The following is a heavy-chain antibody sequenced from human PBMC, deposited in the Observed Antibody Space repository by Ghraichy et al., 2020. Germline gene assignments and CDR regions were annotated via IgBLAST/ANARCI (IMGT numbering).Heavy chain of an antibody. CDR2: IYYSGST. D-gene: IGHD1-26*01. CDR3: AISENSSGSYYAGDY. V-gene: IGHV4-59*01. J-gene: IGHJ4*02. CDR1: GGSISSYY. Sequence: SETLSLTCTVSGGSISSYYWSWIRQPPGKGLEWIGYIYYSGSTNYNPSLKSRVTISVDTSKNQFSLKLSSVTAADTAVYYCAISENSSGSYYAGDYWGQGTLVTVSS.